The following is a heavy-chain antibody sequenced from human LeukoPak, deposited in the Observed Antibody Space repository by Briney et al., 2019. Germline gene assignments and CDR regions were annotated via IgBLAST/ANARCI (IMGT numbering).Heavy chain of an antibody. CDR1: GFTFSSYE. CDR3: TRADGDYDHRFFDY. V-gene: IGHV3-49*04. Sequence: GGSLRLSCAASGFTFSSYEMSWVRQAPGKGLEWIGFIRRRANDGTTEYAASVKGRFTISRDDSKSIAYLQMNGLQTEDTGLYYCTRADGDYDHRFFDYWGQGTQVIVSS. CDR2: IRRRANDGTT. J-gene: IGHJ4*02. D-gene: IGHD4-17*01.